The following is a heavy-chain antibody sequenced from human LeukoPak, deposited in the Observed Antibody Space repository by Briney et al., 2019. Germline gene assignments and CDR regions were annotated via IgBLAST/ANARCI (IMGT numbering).Heavy chain of an antibody. V-gene: IGHV3-30*02. CDR3: AKSPYDSSGYYFDY. CDR2: IRYDGRNK. CDR1: GFTFSSYG. J-gene: IGHJ4*02. Sequence: GGSLRLSCAASGFTFSSYGMHWVRQAPGKGLEWVTFIRYDGRNKYYADSVKGRFTISRDNAKNSLYLQMNSLIAEDTALFYCAKSPYDSSGYYFDYWGQGTLVTVSS. D-gene: IGHD3-22*01.